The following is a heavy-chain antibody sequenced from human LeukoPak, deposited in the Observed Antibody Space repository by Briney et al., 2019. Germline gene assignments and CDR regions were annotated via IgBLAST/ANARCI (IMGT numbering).Heavy chain of an antibody. J-gene: IGHJ4*02. D-gene: IGHD2-2*01. CDR1: GGSFSGYY. V-gene: IGHV4-34*01. Sequence: PSETLSLTCAVYGGSFSGYYWSWIRQLPGKGLEWIGEINHSGSTNYNPSLKSRVTISVDTSKNQFSLKLSSVTAADTAVYYCAHRRYYFDYWGQGTLVTVSS. CDR3: AHRRYYFDY. CDR2: INHSGST.